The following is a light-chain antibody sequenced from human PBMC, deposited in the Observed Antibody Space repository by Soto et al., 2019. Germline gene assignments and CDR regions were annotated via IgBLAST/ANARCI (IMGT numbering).Light chain of an antibody. CDR3: QQRSKMPLT. CDR1: QSVRNY. V-gene: IGKV3-11*01. J-gene: IGKJ1*01. CDR2: DAS. Sequence: EIVLTQSPATLCFSPVETSTLSFRASQSVRNYLAWYQQKPGQAPRLLIYDASNRATGIPARFSGTGSETDFTLTISSLEPEDFAIYYCQQRSKMPLTFGHGTKVDIK.